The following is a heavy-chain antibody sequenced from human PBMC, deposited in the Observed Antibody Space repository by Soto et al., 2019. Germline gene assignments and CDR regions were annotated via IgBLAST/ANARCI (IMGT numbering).Heavy chain of an antibody. CDR1: GYTFTGYY. Sequence: QVQLVQSGAEVKKPGASVKVSCKASGYTFTGYYMHWVRQAPGQGLEWMGWINPNSGGTNYAQKFQGWVTMTRDTSLSSAYMELSRLRSDDPAVYYCARESWSNTAQRGYYYYYGMDVWGQVTTVTVSS. D-gene: IGHD2-15*01. V-gene: IGHV1-2*04. CDR2: INPNSGGT. J-gene: IGHJ6*02. CDR3: ARESWSNTAQRGYYYYYGMDV.